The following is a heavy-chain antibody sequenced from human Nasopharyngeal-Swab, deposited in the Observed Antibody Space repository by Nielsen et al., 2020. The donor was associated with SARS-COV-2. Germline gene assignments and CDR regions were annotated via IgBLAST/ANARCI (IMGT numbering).Heavy chain of an antibody. CDR2: IGAYNGNT. J-gene: IGHJ4*02. CDR1: GHTFSKTY. Sequence: ASVKVSCKASGHTFSKTYIHWVRQARGQGLEWMGWIGAYNGNTNYAQKFQDRVTMTTDTSTSTVYMELRSLRSDDTAVYYCARHGVAEDYWGQGTLVTVSS. D-gene: IGHD3-3*01. V-gene: IGHV1-18*01. CDR3: ARHGVAEDY.